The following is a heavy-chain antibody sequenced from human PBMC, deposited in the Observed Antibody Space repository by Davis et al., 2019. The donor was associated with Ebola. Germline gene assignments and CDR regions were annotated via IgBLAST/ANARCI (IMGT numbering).Heavy chain of an antibody. Sequence: GESLKISCAASGFTFTNAWMSWVRQAPGKGLEWVGRIKSKTDGGTTDYAAPVKGRFTISRDDSKNTLYLQMNSLKTEESATNYCTADVIPAATRGVYYYYYYMDVWGEGTTVAVSS. V-gene: IGHV3-15*01. CDR1: GFTFTNAW. J-gene: IGHJ6*03. CDR3: TADVIPAATRGVYYYYYYMDV. CDR2: IKSKTDGGTT. D-gene: IGHD2-2*01.